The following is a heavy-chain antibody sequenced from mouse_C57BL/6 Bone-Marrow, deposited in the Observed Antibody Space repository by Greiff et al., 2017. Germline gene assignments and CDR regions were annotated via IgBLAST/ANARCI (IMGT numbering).Heavy chain of an antibody. D-gene: IGHD1-1*01. CDR1: GYTFTDYY. V-gene: IGHV1-19*01. CDR2: INPYNGGT. CDR3: TRNGSSYDWFAY. Sequence: EVQLQQSGPVLVKPGASVKMSCKASGYTFTDYYMNWVKQSHGKSLEWIGVINPYNGGTSYNQKFKGKATLTVDKSSSTAYMGLNSLTSEDSAVYYCTRNGSSYDWFAYWGQGTLVTVSA. J-gene: IGHJ3*01.